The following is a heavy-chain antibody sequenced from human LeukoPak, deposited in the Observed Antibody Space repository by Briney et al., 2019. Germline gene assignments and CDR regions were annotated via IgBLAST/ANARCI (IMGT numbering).Heavy chain of an antibody. CDR3: AQAAAGSIPFDY. Sequence: GASVKVSCKASGGTFSSYATSWVRQAPGQGLEWMGGIIPIFGTANYAQKFQGRVTITADESTSTAYMELSSLRSEDTAVYYCAQAAAGSIPFDYWGQGTLVTVSS. CDR2: IIPIFGTA. V-gene: IGHV1-69*13. CDR1: GGTFSSYA. D-gene: IGHD6-13*01. J-gene: IGHJ4*02.